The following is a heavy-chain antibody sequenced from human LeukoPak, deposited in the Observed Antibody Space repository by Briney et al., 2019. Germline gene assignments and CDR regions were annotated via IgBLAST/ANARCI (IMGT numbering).Heavy chain of an antibody. Sequence: ASVKVSCKASGYTFTGYYMHWVRQAPGQGLEWVGWINPDSGGTNYQGRVTMTRDTSVRTAYMELSSLRSEDTAVYYCASDGMYYYDSSGYHYYYYYMDVWGKGTTVTVSS. CDR3: ASDGMYYYDSSGYHYYYYYMDV. D-gene: IGHD3-22*01. V-gene: IGHV1-2*02. CDR1: GYTFTGYY. J-gene: IGHJ6*03. CDR2: INPDSGGT.